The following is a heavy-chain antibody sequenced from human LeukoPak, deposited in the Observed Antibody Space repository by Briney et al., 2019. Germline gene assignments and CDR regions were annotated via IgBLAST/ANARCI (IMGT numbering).Heavy chain of an antibody. J-gene: IGHJ6*03. Sequence: ASVKVSCKASGYTFTSYDISWVRQASGQGLEWMGWMNPNSGNTGYAQKFQGRVTITRNTSISTAYMELSSLRSEDTAVYYCARGAKSGYDTYYYYYYMDVWGKGTTVTVS. V-gene: IGHV1-8*03. CDR1: GYTFTSYD. CDR3: ARGAKSGYDTYYYYYYMDV. CDR2: MNPNSGNT. D-gene: IGHD5-12*01.